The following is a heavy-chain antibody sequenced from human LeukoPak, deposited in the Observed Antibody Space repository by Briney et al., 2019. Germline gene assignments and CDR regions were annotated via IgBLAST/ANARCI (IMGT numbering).Heavy chain of an antibody. CDR1: GFTFSDYY. D-gene: IGHD4-17*01. CDR3: ARGSIRLVTVTPPH. CDR2: ISSSGSTI. V-gene: IGHV3-11*01. J-gene: IGHJ1*01. Sequence: GGSLRLSCAASGFTFSDYYMSWIRQAPGKGLEWVSYISSSGSTIYYADSVKGRFTISRDNAKNSLYLQMNSLRAEDTAVYYCARGSIRLVTVTPPHWGQGTLVTVSS.